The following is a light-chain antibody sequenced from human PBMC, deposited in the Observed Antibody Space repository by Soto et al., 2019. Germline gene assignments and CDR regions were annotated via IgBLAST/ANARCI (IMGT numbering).Light chain of an antibody. V-gene: IGKV1-5*03. CDR1: QTISSW. J-gene: IGKJ1*01. Sequence: QITQSQSTLPASVGDRVTITFRASQTISSWLAWHQQKPGKAPKLLISKASNLESGVPSRFSGSGSGTEFTLTISSLQPDDFATYYCQQYNSYRAFAQGTKVDI. CDR2: KAS. CDR3: QQYNSYRA.